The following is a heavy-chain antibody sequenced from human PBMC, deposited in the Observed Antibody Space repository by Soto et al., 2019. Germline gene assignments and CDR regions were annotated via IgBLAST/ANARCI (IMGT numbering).Heavy chain of an antibody. V-gene: IGHV3-49*03. Sequence: PGGSLRLSCTASGFTFGDYAMTWFRQAPGKGLEWVGFIRSKAYGGTAEYAASVRGRFTLSRDDSKSIAYLQVNSLKTEDTAVYHCTRNWWTGAAMVTDYWGQGTLVTVSS. CDR1: GFTFGDYA. D-gene: IGHD5-18*01. CDR3: TRNWWTGAAMVTDY. CDR2: IRSKAYGGTA. J-gene: IGHJ4*02.